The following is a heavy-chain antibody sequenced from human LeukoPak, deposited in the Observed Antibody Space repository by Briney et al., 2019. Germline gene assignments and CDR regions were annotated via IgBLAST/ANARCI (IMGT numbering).Heavy chain of an antibody. CDR1: GFTFSSYG. D-gene: IGHD5-12*01. CDR2: IWYDGSNK. J-gene: IGHJ4*02. Sequence: GGSLRLSCAASGFTFSSYGMHWVRQAPGKGLEGVAVIWYDGSNKYYADSVKGRFTISRDNSKNTLYLQMNSLRAEDTAVYYCAKAPGKVATGIDYWGQGTLVTVSS. V-gene: IGHV3-33*06. CDR3: AKAPGKVATGIDY.